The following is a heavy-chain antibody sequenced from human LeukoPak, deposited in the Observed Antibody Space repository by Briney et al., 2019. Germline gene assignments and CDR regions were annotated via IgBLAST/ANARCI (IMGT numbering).Heavy chain of an antibody. CDR3: ARDDYGSGRHYYYYYMDV. V-gene: IGHV1-18*01. CDR1: GYTFTSYG. J-gene: IGHJ6*03. Sequence: GASVKVSCKASGYTFTSYGISWVRQAPGQGLEWMGWISAYNGNTNYAQKLQGRVTVTTDTSTSTAYMELRSLRSDDTAVYYCARDDYGSGRHYYYYYMDVWGKGTTVTVSS. D-gene: IGHD3-10*01. CDR2: ISAYNGNT.